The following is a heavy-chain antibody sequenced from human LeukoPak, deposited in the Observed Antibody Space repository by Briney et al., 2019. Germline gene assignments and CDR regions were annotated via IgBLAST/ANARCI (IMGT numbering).Heavy chain of an antibody. CDR3: ARHHIAAAGRPAEYFQH. J-gene: IGHJ1*01. D-gene: IGHD6-13*01. CDR1: GYTFTSYG. Sequence: ASVKVSCKASGYTFTSYGISWVRQAPGQGLEWMGWISAYNGNTNYAQKLQGRVTMTTDTSTSTAYMELRSLRSDDTAVYYCARHHIAAAGRPAEYFQHWGQGTLVTVSS. V-gene: IGHV1-18*01. CDR2: ISAYNGNT.